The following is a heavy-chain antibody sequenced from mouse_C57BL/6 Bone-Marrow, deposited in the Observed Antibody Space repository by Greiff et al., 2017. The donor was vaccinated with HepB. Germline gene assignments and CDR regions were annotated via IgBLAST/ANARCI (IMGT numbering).Heavy chain of an antibody. Sequence: VQLQESGPGLVKPSQSLSLTCSVTGYSITSGYYWNWIRQFPGNKLEWMGYISYDGSNNYNPSLNNRISITRDTTKNQFFLKLNSVTTEDTATYYCARGGKKDYWGQGTTLTVSS. CDR2: ISYDGSN. CDR3: ARGGKKDY. J-gene: IGHJ2*01. CDR1: GYSITSGYY. V-gene: IGHV3-6*01.